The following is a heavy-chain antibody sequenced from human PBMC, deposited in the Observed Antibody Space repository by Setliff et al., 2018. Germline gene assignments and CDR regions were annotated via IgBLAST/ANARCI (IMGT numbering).Heavy chain of an antibody. J-gene: IGHJ4*02. Sequence: GASVKVSCKASGGSFCSYAINWVRQAPGQGLEWMGGIIPVLGIANYAQKCQGRVTITAEESTSTAYMELSSRRSEDTTVYYCARARRTVVVVAATIFDYWGQGTLVTVSS. CDR2: IIPVLGIA. CDR3: ARARRTVVVVAATIFDY. CDR1: GGSFCSYA. D-gene: IGHD2-15*01. V-gene: IGHV1-69*10.